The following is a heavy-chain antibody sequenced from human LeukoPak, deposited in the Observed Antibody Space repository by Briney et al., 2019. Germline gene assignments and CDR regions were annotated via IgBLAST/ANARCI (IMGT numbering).Heavy chain of an antibody. J-gene: IGHJ4*02. D-gene: IGHD5-18*01. V-gene: IGHV3-7*01. CDR2: IKQDGSEK. Sequence: QAGGSLRLSCAASRFTFSSYWMTWVRQAPGKGLEWVANIKQDGSEKYYVDFVKGRFTISRDNAKNSLYLQMNSLRAEDTALYYCARGGTRVYSPSDYWGQGTRVTVSS. CDR3: ARGGTRVYSPSDY. CDR1: RFTFSSYW.